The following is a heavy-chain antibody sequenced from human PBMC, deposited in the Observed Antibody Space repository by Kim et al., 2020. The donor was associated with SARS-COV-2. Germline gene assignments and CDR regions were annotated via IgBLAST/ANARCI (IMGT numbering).Heavy chain of an antibody. CDR2: FDPEDGET. Sequence: ASVKVSCKVSGYTLTELSMHWVRQAPGKGLEWMGGFDPEDGETIYAQKFQGRVTMTEDTSTDTAYMELSSLRSEDTAVYYCATGGPLGYCSGGSCYSRGRYYFDYWGQGTLVTVSS. D-gene: IGHD2-15*01. CDR3: ATGGPLGYCSGGSCYSRGRYYFDY. V-gene: IGHV1-24*01. J-gene: IGHJ4*02. CDR1: GYTLTELS.